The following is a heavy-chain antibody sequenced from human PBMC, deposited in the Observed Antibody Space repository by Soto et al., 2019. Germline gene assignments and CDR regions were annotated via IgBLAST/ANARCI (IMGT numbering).Heavy chain of an antibody. CDR2: IIPIFGTA. V-gene: IGHV1-69*13. Sequence: ASVKVSCKASGGTFSSYAISWVRQAPGQGLEWMGGIIPIFGTANYAQKFQGRVTITADESTSTAYMELSSLRSEDTAVYYCAIFPGYCSGGSCYSGYQDHDYWGQGTLVTVSS. CDR3: AIFPGYCSGGSCYSGYQDHDY. D-gene: IGHD2-15*01. J-gene: IGHJ4*02. CDR1: GGTFSSYA.